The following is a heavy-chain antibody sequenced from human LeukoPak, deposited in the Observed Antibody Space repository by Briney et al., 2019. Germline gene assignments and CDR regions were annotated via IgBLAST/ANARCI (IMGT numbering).Heavy chain of an antibody. V-gene: IGHV3-23*01. D-gene: IGHD3-10*01. CDR3: APTTWFGELLDY. CDR1: GFTFSSYA. Sequence: QPGVSLRLSCAASGFTFSSYAMSWARQAPGKGLEWVSAISGSGGSTYYADSVKGRFTISRDNSKNTLYLQMNSLRAEDTAVYYCAPTTWFGELLDYWGQGTLVTVSS. J-gene: IGHJ4*02. CDR2: ISGSGGST.